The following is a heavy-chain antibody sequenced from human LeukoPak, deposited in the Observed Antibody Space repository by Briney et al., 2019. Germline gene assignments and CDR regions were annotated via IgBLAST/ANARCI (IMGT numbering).Heavy chain of an antibody. J-gene: IGHJ6*03. CDR3: ARDREAYGSGLHYYYYMDV. Sequence: SSETLSLTCTVSGGSISSGNYHWSWIRQPPGKGLEWIGHSYYSGNTYYNPSLKSRVTISVDTSKNQFSLKLRSLTAADTAVYYCARDREAYGSGLHYYYYMDVWGKGTTVTVSS. D-gene: IGHD3-10*01. CDR1: GGSISSGNYH. CDR2: SYYSGNT. V-gene: IGHV4-30-4*08.